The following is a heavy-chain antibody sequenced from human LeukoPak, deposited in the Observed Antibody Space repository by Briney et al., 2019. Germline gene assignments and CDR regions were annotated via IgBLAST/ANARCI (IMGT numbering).Heavy chain of an antibody. J-gene: IGHJ4*02. CDR2: IYYSGST. V-gene: IGHV4-39*07. CDR1: GGSISSSSYY. Sequence: SETLSLTCTVSGGSISSSSYYWGWIRQPPGKGLEWIGSIYYSGSTYYNPSLKSRVTISVDTSKNQFSLKLSSVTAADTAVYYCARRSSDQGYFDYWGQGTLVTVSS. CDR3: ARRSSDQGYFDY.